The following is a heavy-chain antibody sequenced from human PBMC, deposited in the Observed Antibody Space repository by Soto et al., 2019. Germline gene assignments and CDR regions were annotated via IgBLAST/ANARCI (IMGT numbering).Heavy chain of an antibody. CDR2: ISHDGTTE. D-gene: IGHD1-1*01. J-gene: IGHJ4*02. V-gene: IGHV3-30-3*01. Sequence: QVHLVESGGGVVQPGRSLRLSCAASGFTFSSYAMHWVRRAPGKGLEWVAAISHDGTTEYYDDSVKGEFTVSKDNSKNNVKLQRSSISAEDTALFYCGDWKKFTGVGPWGQGTLVSVSS. CDR3: GDWKKFTGVGP. CDR1: GFTFSSYA.